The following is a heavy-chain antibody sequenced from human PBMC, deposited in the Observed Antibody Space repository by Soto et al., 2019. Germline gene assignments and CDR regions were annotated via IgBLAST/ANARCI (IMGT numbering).Heavy chain of an antibody. J-gene: IGHJ4*02. V-gene: IGHV3-21*01. Sequence: GGFLRLSCAASGFTFSSYSMNWVRQAPGKGLEWVSSISSSSSYIYYADSVKGRFTLSRDNAKNSLYLQMNSLRAEDTAVYYCERSPQDVQWLVRFDYWGQGTLVTVSS. CDR1: GFTFSSYS. D-gene: IGHD6-19*01. CDR3: ERSPQDVQWLVRFDY. CDR2: ISSSSSYI.